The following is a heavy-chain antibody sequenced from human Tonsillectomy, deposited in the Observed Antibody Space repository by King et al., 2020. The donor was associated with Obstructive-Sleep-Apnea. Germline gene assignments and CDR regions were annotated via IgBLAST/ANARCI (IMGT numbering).Heavy chain of an antibody. CDR1: GYTFSSYD. CDR3: ARAVGGDSWRTAVGFDR. Sequence: QLVQSGAEVKKPGASVRVSCKASGYTFSSYDINWVRQATGQGLEWMGWMDPDSGKTGYAQKFQGRITMTRNTSVSTTYMELSSLRSEDTAVDYCARAVGGDSWRTAVGFDRWGQGTLVTVSS. D-gene: IGHD2-15*01. J-gene: IGHJ5*02. V-gene: IGHV1-8*01. CDR2: MDPDSGKT.